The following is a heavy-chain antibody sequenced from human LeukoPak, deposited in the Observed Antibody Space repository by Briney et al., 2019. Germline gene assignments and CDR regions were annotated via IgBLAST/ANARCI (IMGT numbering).Heavy chain of an antibody. CDR2: INSSSSYI. V-gene: IGHV3-21*04. Sequence: GGSLTHSRVASRWTFIRYRMNWVGQARGRGLEGVSSINSSSSYIYYANSVKGRFTISTEKAKKSLYLQTNSLRAQGTAGYDFPRDWRGWGRGPLVTVPS. CDR1: RWTFIRYR. J-gene: IGHJ4*02. CDR3: PRDWRG.